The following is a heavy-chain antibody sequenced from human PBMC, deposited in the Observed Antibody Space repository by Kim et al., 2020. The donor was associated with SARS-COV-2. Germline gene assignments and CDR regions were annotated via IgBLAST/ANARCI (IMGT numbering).Heavy chain of an antibody. V-gene: IGHV1-18*04. Sequence: ASVKVSCKASGYTFTSYGISWVRQAPGQGLEWMGWISAYNGNTNYAQKLQGRVTMTTDTSTSTAYMELRSLRSDDTAVYYCARDGPNIVVVPAARGQNWFDPWGQGTLVTVSS. D-gene: IGHD2-2*01. CDR1: GYTFTSYG. CDR2: ISAYNGNT. CDR3: ARDGPNIVVVPAARGQNWFDP. J-gene: IGHJ5*02.